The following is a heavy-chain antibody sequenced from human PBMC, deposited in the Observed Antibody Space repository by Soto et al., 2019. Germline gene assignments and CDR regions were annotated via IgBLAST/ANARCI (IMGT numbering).Heavy chain of an antibody. D-gene: IGHD2-15*01. CDR3: ARSPGGYCSGGSCYYFDY. CDR2: IYYSGST. V-gene: IGHV4-61*01. J-gene: IGHJ4*02. CDR1: GGSVSSGSYY. Sequence: SETLSLTCTVSGGSVSSGSYYWSWIRQPPGKGLEWIGYIYYSGSTNYNPSLKSRVTISVDTSKNQFSLKLSSVTAADTAVYYCARSPGGYCSGGSCYYFDYWGQGTLVTVSS.